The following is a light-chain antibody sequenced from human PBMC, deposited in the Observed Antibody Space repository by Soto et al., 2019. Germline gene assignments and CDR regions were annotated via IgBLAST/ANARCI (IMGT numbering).Light chain of an antibody. J-gene: IGLJ3*02. CDR1: ALPKQY. CDR3: QSADSSGNYEV. V-gene: IGLV3-25*03. CDR2: KDN. Sequence: SYELTQPPSVSVSPGQTARITCSGDALPKQYAYWYQQKPGQAPVLMIYKDNERPSGIPERFSGSSSGTTVTLTISGVQAEDEADYYCQSADSSGNYEVFGGGTKLTVL.